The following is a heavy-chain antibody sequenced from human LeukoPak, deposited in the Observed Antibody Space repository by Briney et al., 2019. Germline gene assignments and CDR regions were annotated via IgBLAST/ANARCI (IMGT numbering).Heavy chain of an antibody. CDR2: IRYDGSNK. CDR1: GFTFSSYG. Sequence: GGSLRLSCAASGFTFSSYGMHWVRQAPGKGLEWVAFIRYDGSNKYYADSVKGRFTISRDNAKNSLYLQMNSLRAEDTAVYYCARTLLEFIVVVPAAMVSDAFDIWGQGTMVTVSS. J-gene: IGHJ3*02. D-gene: IGHD2-2*01. CDR3: ARTLLEFIVVVPAAMVSDAFDI. V-gene: IGHV3-30*02.